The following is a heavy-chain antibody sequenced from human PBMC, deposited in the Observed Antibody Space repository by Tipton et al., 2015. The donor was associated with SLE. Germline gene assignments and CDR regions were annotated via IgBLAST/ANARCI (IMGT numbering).Heavy chain of an antibody. CDR1: GGSFSGYY. D-gene: IGHD2-2*01. CDR3: AREGFVVVPAPRAFDI. CDR2: INHSGST. J-gene: IGHJ3*02. V-gene: IGHV4-34*01. Sequence: LSLTCAVYGGSFSGYYWSWIRQPPGKGLEWIGEINHSGSTNYNPSLKSRVTISVDTSKNQFSLKLSPVTAADTAVYYCAREGFVVVPAPRAFDIWGQGTMVTVSS.